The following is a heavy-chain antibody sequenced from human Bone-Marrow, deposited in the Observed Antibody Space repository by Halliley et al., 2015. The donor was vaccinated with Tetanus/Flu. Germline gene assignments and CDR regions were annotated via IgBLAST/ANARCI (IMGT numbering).Heavy chain of an antibody. Sequence: QLVQSGAEVKKPGSSVKVSCTASGGTISTYAISWVRQAPGQGLQWIGGFIPIFDRGNYAQTFQGRVTISADQSRSTVYMELNSLTSDDTAVYFCARGGRRQNQPHCRSAHCNEYYYAYGMDVWGQGTTVTVSS. CDR3: ARGGRRQNQPHCRSAHCNEYYYAYGMDV. CDR2: FIPIFDRG. J-gene: IGHJ6*02. CDR1: GGTISTYA. V-gene: IGHV1-69*01. D-gene: IGHD1-1*01.